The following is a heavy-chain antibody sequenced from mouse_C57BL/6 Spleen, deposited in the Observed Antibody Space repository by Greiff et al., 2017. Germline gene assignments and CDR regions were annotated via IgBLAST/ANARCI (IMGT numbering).Heavy chain of an antibody. Sequence: VQLQQPGAELVMPGASVKLSCKASGYTFTSYWMHWVKQRPGQGLEWIGEIDPSDSYTNYNQKFKGKSTLTVDKSSSTAYMQLSSLTSEDSAVYYCARFDTTVVATDYWGQGTTLTVSS. CDR2: IDPSDSYT. D-gene: IGHD1-1*01. V-gene: IGHV1-69*01. CDR1: GYTFTSYW. CDR3: ARFDTTVVATDY. J-gene: IGHJ2*01.